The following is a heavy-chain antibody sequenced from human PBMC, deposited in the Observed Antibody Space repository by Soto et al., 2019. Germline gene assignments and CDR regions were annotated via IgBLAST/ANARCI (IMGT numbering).Heavy chain of an antibody. D-gene: IGHD6-6*01. Sequence: PSETLSLICAVSGGSISSINWWSWVRKPPGKGLEWIGEIYHSGSTNYNPSLKSRVTISVDKSKNQFSLKLSSVTAADTAVYYCARSPEREQLVRTGWFDPWGQGTLVTVSS. CDR3: ARSPEREQLVRTGWFDP. CDR2: IYHSGST. J-gene: IGHJ5*02. V-gene: IGHV4-4*02. CDR1: GGSISSINW.